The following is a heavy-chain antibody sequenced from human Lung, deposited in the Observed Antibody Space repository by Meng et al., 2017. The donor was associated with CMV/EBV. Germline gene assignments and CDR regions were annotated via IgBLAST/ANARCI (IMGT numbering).Heavy chain of an antibody. CDR2: INPNSGGT. CDR1: GYTFTGYY. D-gene: IGHD3-3*01. Sequence: ASVXVSXKASGYTFTGYYMHWVRQAPGQGLEWMGWINPNSGGTNYAQKFQGRVTMTRDTSISTAYMELSRLRSDDTAVYYCARTGRDFWSGYRAHLLMDVXRRGXAVTVSS. CDR3: ARTGRDFWSGYRAHLLMDV. V-gene: IGHV1-2*02. J-gene: IGHJ6*02.